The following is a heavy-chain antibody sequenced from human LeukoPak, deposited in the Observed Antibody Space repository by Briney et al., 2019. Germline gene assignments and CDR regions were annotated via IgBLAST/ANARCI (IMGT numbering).Heavy chain of an antibody. CDR1: GFTFSSYW. CDR2: INQDGHEK. J-gene: IGHJ6*02. V-gene: IGHV3-7*05. CDR3: VRDIDV. Sequence: PGGSLRLSCVTSGFTFSSYWMTWVRQAPGKGLEWVANINQDGHEKNYVDSVKGRFTISRHNPKNSLDQQMTSLRAEDTAVYFCVRDIDVWARGTTVTVSS.